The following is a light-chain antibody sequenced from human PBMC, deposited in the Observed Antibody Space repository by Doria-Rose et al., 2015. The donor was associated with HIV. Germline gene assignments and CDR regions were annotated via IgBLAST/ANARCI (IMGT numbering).Light chain of an antibody. CDR3: QQYGTSRGT. CDR1: QRVKSSY. J-gene: IGKJ5*01. CDR2: DAS. Sequence: TQSPGTLSLSPGERATLSFRASQRVKSSYLAWYQQKPGQDPRLLIYDASTRATGIPDRFSGSGSGTDFTLTISRLEPEDVAVYYCQQYGTSRGTFGQGTRLEIK. V-gene: IGKV3-20*01.